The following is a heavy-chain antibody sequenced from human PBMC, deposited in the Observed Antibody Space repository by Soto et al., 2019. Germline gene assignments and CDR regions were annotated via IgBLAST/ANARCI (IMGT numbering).Heavy chain of an antibody. CDR1: GFTFSGSA. D-gene: IGHD1-26*01. V-gene: IGHV3-73*01. Sequence: GESLKISCAASGFTFSGSAMHWVRQASGKGLEWVGRIRSKANSYATAYAAAVKGRFTISRDDSKNTAYLQMNSLKTEDTAVYYCTRLYNPSDSGSYYWGQGTLVTVSS. J-gene: IGHJ4*02. CDR3: TRLYNPSDSGSYY. CDR2: IRSKANSYAT.